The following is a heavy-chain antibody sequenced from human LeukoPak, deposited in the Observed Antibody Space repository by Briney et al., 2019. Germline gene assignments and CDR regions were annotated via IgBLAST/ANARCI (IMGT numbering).Heavy chain of an antibody. CDR2: IIPSFGTP. V-gene: IGHV1-69*13. J-gene: IGHJ3*02. CDR1: GGNFSNSA. Sequence: SVKVPCKVSGGNFSNSAISWVRQAPGQGLEWMGGIIPSFGTPDYAQKFQGRVTISADESTSTVYLDLSGLRSDDAAVFFCATTLIHGKYSSDDAFDIWGQGTVVSVSS. D-gene: IGHD2/OR15-2a*01. CDR3: ATTLIHGKYSSDDAFDI.